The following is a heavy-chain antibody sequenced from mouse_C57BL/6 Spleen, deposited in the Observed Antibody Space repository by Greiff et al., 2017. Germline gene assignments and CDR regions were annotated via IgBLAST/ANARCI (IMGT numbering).Heavy chain of an antibody. J-gene: IGHJ2*01. Sequence: EVKLVESGGGLVQPGGSLSLSCAASGFTFTDYYMSWVRQPPGKALEWLGFIRNKANGYTTEYSASVKGRFTISRDNSQSILYLQMNAMRAEDSATYYCARYVYYFDYWGQGTTLTVSS. CDR2: IRNKANGYTT. V-gene: IGHV7-3*01. CDR3: ARYVYYFDY. CDR1: GFTFTDYY.